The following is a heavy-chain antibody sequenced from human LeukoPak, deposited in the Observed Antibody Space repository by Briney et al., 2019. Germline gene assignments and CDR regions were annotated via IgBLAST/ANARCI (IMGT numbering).Heavy chain of an antibody. Sequence: SVKVSCKASGGTFSSYAISWVRQAPGQGLEWMGGIIPIFGTANYAQKFQGRVTITADESTSTAYMELSSLRSEDTAVYYCAGEADYYDSSGYYYAFDYWGQGTLVTVSS. CDR1: GGTFSSYA. V-gene: IGHV1-69*13. CDR3: AGEADYYDSSGYYYAFDY. J-gene: IGHJ4*02. D-gene: IGHD3-22*01. CDR2: IIPIFGTA.